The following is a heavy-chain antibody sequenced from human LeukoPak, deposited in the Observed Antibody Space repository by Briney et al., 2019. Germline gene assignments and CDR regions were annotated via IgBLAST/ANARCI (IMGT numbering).Heavy chain of an antibody. V-gene: IGHV3-53*01. CDR3: ASGSPPDY. CDR2: IYSGGGT. CDR1: GFTVSSNL. Sequence: GGSLRLSCAPSGFTVSSNLMSWVRQAPGRGLEWVSLIYSGGGTYHADSVKGRFTISRDNSKNTLYLQMNSLRAEDTAVYYCASGSPPDYWGQGTLVTVSS. D-gene: IGHD1-26*01. J-gene: IGHJ4*02.